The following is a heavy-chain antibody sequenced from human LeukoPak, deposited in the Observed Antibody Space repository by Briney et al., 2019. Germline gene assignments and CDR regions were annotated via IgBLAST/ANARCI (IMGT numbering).Heavy chain of an antibody. J-gene: IGHJ4*02. CDR3: ARFFRYCSSTSCSYYFDY. D-gene: IGHD2-2*01. V-gene: IGHV4-31*03. CDR2: IYYSGST. CDR1: GGSISSGGYY. Sequence: SETLSLTCTVSGGSISSGGYYWSWIRQHPGKGLEWIGYIYYSGSTYYNPSLKSRVTISVDTSKNQFSLKLSSVTAADTAVYYCARFFRYCSSTSCSYYFDYWGQGTLVTVSS.